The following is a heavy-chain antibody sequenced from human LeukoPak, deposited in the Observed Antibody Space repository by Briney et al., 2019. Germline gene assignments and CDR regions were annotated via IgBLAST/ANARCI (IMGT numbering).Heavy chain of an antibody. D-gene: IGHD4-17*01. Sequence: PGGSLRLSCAASRFTFSSYAMSWVRQAPGKGLEWVSAISGSGGSTYYADSVKGRFTISRDNSKNTLYLQMNSGRAEESAVYYCAKLEGMTTMTPLEYWGQGALVTVSS. V-gene: IGHV3-23*01. CDR1: RFTFSSYA. CDR2: ISGSGGST. CDR3: AKLEGMTTMTPLEY. J-gene: IGHJ4*02.